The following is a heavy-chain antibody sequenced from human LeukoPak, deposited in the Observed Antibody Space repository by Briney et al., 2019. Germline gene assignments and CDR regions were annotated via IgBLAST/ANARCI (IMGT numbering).Heavy chain of an antibody. D-gene: IGHD3-22*01. J-gene: IGHJ4*02. V-gene: IGHV3-7*01. CDR2: IRQDGSEK. CDR1: GFTFSGFW. CDR3: ARDKDDYYDSSGYYGY. Sequence: GGSLRLSCAASGFTFSGFWMSWVRQAPGKGLEWVANIRQDGSEKFYVDSVKGRFTISRDNAKNSLYLQMNSLRAEDTAVYYCARDKDDYYDSSGYYGYWGQGTLVTVSS.